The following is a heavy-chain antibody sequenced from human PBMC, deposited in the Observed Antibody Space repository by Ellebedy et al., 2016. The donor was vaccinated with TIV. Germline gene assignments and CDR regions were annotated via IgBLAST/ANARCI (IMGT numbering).Heavy chain of an antibody. CDR3: VRGTGDNMIGLKGWFDP. J-gene: IGHJ5*02. CDR2: IDDTGVT. V-gene: IGHV4-59*11. Sequence: MPSETLSLTCTVSGGPLSSHFWSWIPQPPRKGLEWIGRIDDTGVTNYNPSLQRRVTMSIDTSKNQFSLQLSSVTAADTAVYYCVRGTGDNMIGLKGWFDPWGQGTLVTVSS. CDR1: GGPLSSHF. D-gene: IGHD3-16*01.